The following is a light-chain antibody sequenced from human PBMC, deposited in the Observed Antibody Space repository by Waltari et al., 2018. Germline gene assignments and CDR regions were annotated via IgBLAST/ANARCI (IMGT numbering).Light chain of an antibody. V-gene: IGKV1-33*01. CDR3: QQYGLT. CDR1: QNIYNF. J-gene: IGKJ4*01. Sequence: DIQMTQSPSSLSASVGDRVTITCQASQNIYNFLNWYQQKPGKVPKLLIYDASNLETGVPSRFSGSGFGTDFTFTITSLQPEDIATYDCQQYGLTFGGGTKVEIK. CDR2: DAS.